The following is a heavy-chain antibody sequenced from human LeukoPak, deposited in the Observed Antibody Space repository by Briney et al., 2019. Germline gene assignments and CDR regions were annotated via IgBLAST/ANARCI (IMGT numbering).Heavy chain of an antibody. Sequence: GGSLRLSCAASGFTVSSNYMSWVRQAPGKGLEWVSVIYSGGSTYYADSVKGRFTISRDNSKNTLYLQMNSLRAEDTAVYYCARARGSKKGCYFDYWGQGTLVTVSS. CDR2: IYSGGST. V-gene: IGHV3-66*01. D-gene: IGHD3-10*01. CDR3: ARARGSKKGCYFDY. J-gene: IGHJ4*02. CDR1: GFTVSSNY.